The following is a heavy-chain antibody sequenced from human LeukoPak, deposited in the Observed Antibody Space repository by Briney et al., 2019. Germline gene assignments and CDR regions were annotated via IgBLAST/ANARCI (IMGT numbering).Heavy chain of an antibody. CDR1: GFTFSSYA. V-gene: IGHV3-30-3*01. J-gene: IGHJ4*02. Sequence: GRSLRLSCAASGFTFSSYAMHWVRQAPGKGLEWVAVISYDGSNKYYADSVKGRFTISRDNSKNTLYLQRNSLRAEDTAVYYCARDSLIFDYWGQGTLVTVSS. CDR2: ISYDGSNK. CDR3: ARDSLIFDY.